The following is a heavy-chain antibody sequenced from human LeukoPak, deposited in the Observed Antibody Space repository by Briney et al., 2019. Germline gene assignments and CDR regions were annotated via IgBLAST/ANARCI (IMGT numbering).Heavy chain of an antibody. CDR2: IYYSGSA. D-gene: IGHD3-22*01. CDR3: ARDSLVVINYYFDY. Sequence: SETLSLTCTVSGGSISSSSYYWGWIRQPPGKGLEWIGSIYYSGSAYYNPSLKSRVTISVDTSKNQFSLKLSSVTAADTAVYYCARDSLVVINYYFDYWGQGTLVTVSS. V-gene: IGHV4-39*07. J-gene: IGHJ4*02. CDR1: GGSISSSSYY.